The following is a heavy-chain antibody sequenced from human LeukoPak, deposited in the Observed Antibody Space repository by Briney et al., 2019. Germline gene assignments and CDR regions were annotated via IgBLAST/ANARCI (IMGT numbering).Heavy chain of an antibody. V-gene: IGHV3-23*01. D-gene: IGHD3-22*01. J-gene: IGHJ5*02. CDR2: ISGSGGST. Sequence: GGSLRLSCAASGFTFSSYAMSWVRQAPGKGLEWVSAISGSGGSTYYADSVKGRFAISRDNSKNTLYLQMNSLRAEDTAVYYCAKAPDSSTYYYDTWGQGTLVTVSS. CDR3: AKAPDSSTYYYDT. CDR1: GFTFSSYA.